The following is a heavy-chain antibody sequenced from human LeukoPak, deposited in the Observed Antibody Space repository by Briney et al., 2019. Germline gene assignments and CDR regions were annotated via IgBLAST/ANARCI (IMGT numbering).Heavy chain of an antibody. Sequence: SETLSLTCTVSNGSISKYYWSWIREPPGKGLEWIGYIYYSGSTNYNPSLKSRVTISVDTSKNQFSLKLSSVTAADTAVYYCARGGLSYDSSSWFDYWGQGTLVTVSS. CDR3: ARGGLSYDSSSWFDY. D-gene: IGHD3-22*01. CDR1: NGSISKYY. J-gene: IGHJ4*02. CDR2: IYYSGST. V-gene: IGHV4-59*01.